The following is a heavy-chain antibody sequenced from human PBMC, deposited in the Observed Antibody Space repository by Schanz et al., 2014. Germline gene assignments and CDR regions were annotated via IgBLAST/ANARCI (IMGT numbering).Heavy chain of an antibody. J-gene: IGHJ4*02. V-gene: IGHV1-69*04. CDR3: ARAGQDYSDSSGYATYYFGN. CDR1: GGTFSSFG. D-gene: IGHD3-22*01. Sequence: QVQLVQSGAEVKKPGSSMKVSCKASGGTFSSFGINWVRQAPGQGLEWMGRIIPSLGLAKYEQKFQDKVTITADKSTSTAYMELSNLRSEDTAVYYCARAGQDYSDSSGYATYYFGNWGQGTLVTVSS. CDR2: IIPSLGLA.